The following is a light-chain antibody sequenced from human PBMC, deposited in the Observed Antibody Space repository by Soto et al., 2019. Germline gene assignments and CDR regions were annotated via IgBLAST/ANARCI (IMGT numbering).Light chain of an antibody. V-gene: IGKV3-20*01. J-gene: IGKJ1*01. CDR1: QSVTSNY. CDR2: GAS. Sequence: VLTQSPGTLSLSPGERATLSCRASQSVTSNYVARYQQRLGQAPRLILFGASSSATGIPARFSGSGSGTDFSLTIGRLEPEDFAVYYWPQYGSSVWTFGQGTKVEIK. CDR3: PQYGSSVWT.